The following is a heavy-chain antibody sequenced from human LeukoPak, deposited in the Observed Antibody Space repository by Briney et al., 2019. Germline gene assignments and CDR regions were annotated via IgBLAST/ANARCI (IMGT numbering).Heavy chain of an antibody. CDR3: ARGGRSGWLRGSFFDY. J-gene: IGHJ4*02. Sequence: SETLSLTCTVSGYSISSGYYWGWIRQPPGKGLEWIGSIYHSGSTNYNPSLKSRVTISVDTSKNQFSLKLSSVTAADTAVYYCARGGRSGWLRGSFFDYWGQGTLVTVSS. D-gene: IGHD5-12*01. CDR2: IYHSGST. V-gene: IGHV4-38-2*02. CDR1: GYSISSGYY.